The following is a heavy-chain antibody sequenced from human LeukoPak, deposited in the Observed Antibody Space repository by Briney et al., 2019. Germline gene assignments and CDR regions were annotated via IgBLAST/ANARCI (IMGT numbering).Heavy chain of an antibody. CDR1: GFTFSSFS. CDR3: ARVHAAYPFDY. V-gene: IGHV3-48*01. CDR2: ISASSSTI. D-gene: IGHD2-15*01. J-gene: IGHJ4*02. Sequence: GGSLRLSCAASGFTFSSFSMNWVRQAPGKGLEWVSYISASSSTIYYADSVKGRFTISRDNAQNSLYLQMNSLRAEDTAVYYCARVHAAYPFDYWGQGTLVTVSS.